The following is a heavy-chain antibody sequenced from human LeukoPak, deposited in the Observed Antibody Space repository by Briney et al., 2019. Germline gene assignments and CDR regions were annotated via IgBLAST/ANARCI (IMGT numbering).Heavy chain of an antibody. V-gene: IGHV3-74*01. D-gene: IGHD4-17*01. CDR3: ARHTYGEADY. Sequence: GGSLRLSCAASGFTFSDTWMHWVRQAPGKGLVWVSRIRSDGSDTRYAESVKGRFTISRDNAKNTLYLQMNSLRAEDTAVYYCARHTYGEADYWGQGTLVTVSS. CDR1: GFTFSDTW. CDR2: IRSDGSDT. J-gene: IGHJ4*02.